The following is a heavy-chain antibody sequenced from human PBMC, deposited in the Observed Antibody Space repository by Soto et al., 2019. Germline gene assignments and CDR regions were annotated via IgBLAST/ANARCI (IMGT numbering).Heavy chain of an antibody. V-gene: IGHV1-58*01. CDR3: AAEQYYDFWSGYFPPGPDYYYYGMDV. CDR1: GFTFTSSA. CDR2: IVVGSGNT. Sequence: SVKVSCKASGFTFTSSAVQWGRQARVQRLEWIGWIVVGSGNTNYAQKFQERVTITRDMSTSTAYMELSSLRSEDTAVYYCAAEQYYDFWSGYFPPGPDYYYYGMDVWGQGTTVTVSS. J-gene: IGHJ6*02. D-gene: IGHD3-3*01.